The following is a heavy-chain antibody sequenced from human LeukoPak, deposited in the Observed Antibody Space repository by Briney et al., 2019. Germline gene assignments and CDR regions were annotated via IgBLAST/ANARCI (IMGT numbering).Heavy chain of an antibody. Sequence: GESLKISCKSSGYSSTSYWIGWVRPVPGKGLEWMGIIYPGDSDARYRQSFQGQHTISADKSLRTAYLQWRSLKASYTGIYFCARLGGPHSPFDNWGQGTRAIVSS. J-gene: IGHJ4*02. CDR2: IYPGDSDA. D-gene: IGHD2-15*01. CDR3: ARLGGPHSPFDN. V-gene: IGHV5-51*01. CDR1: GYSSTSYW.